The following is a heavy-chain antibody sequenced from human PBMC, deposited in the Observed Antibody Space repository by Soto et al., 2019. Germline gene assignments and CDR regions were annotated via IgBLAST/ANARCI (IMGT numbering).Heavy chain of an antibody. CDR3: ARDRREYVDKVDINFDY. Sequence: ASVKVSCKASGGTFSSYTISWVRQAPGQGLEWMGRIIPILGIANYAQKFQGRVTITADKSTSTAYMELSSLRSEDTAVYYCARDRREYVDKVDINFDYWGQGTLVTVSS. V-gene: IGHV1-69*04. J-gene: IGHJ4*02. D-gene: IGHD5-12*01. CDR2: IIPILGIA. CDR1: GGTFSSYT.